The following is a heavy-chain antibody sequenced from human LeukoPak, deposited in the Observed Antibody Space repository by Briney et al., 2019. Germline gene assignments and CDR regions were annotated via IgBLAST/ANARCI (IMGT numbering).Heavy chain of an antibody. V-gene: IGHV3-23*01. Sequence: SGGTLRLSCAASGFTFSTCGMSWVRQAPGKGLEWVSAIRGSGDNTYHADSVKGRFTISRDNSKNTLYLQMNSLKTEDTAVYYCTTDGDSSGYYYRPYYYYMDVWGKGTTVTISS. CDR1: GFTFSTCG. J-gene: IGHJ6*03. CDR3: TTDGDSSGYYYRPYYYYMDV. D-gene: IGHD3-22*01. CDR2: IRGSGDNT.